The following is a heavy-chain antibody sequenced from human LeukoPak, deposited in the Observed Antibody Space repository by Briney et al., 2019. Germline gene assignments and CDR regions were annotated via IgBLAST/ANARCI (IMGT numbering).Heavy chain of an antibody. CDR3: ARGGSYPGVNLFDP. Sequence: PGGSLRLSCAASGFTFSSYWMHWVRQAPGKGLVWVSRISSDGSSTSYADSVKGRFTISRDNAKNTLYLQMNSLRAEDTAVYHCARGGSYPGVNLFDPWGQGTLVTVSS. CDR2: ISSDGSST. V-gene: IGHV3-74*01. CDR1: GFTFSSYW. D-gene: IGHD3-10*01. J-gene: IGHJ5*02.